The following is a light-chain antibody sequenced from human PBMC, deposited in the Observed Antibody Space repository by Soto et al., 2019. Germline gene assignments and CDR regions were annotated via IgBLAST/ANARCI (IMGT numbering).Light chain of an antibody. J-gene: IGKJ1*01. V-gene: IGKV3-20*01. CDR1: QTVDSTY. CDR2: GVS. CDR3: QQYGNSPQT. Sequence: EIVLTQSPGTLSLSPGERATLSCRASQTVDSTYLAWYQQKPGQAPRLLIYGVSTRATGIPDRFSGSGSGTDFTLTISRLEPEDFAVYHCQQYGNSPQTFGQGTKVDIK.